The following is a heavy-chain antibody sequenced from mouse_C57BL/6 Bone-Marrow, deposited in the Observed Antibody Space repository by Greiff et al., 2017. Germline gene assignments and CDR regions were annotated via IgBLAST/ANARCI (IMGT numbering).Heavy chain of an antibody. D-gene: IGHD2-3*01. J-gene: IGHJ4*01. V-gene: IGHV1-5*01. Sequence: EVQLQESGTVLARPGASVKMSCKTSGYTFTSYWMHWVKQRPGQGLEWIGDIYPGNSDTSYNQKFTGKAKLTAVTSASTAYMELSSLTNEDSAVYYCKRSDGYYGVYAMDYWGQGTSVTVSS. CDR3: KRSDGYYGVYAMDY. CDR2: IYPGNSDT. CDR1: GYTFTSYW.